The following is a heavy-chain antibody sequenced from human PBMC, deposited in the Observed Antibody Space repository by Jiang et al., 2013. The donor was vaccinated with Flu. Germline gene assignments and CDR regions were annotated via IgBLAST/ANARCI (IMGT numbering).Heavy chain of an antibody. CDR1: GDSVSSDSSA. V-gene: IGHV6-1*01. J-gene: IGHJ6*02. CDR3: ARDPDFHYGMDV. CDR2: TFYRSKWNN. D-gene: IGHD2-21*02. Sequence: SQTLSLTCVISGDSVSSDSSAWNWIRQSPSRGLEWLGRTFYRSKWNNEYAISVKSRITINPDTSKNQFSLQLNSVTPEDTAVYYCARDPDFHYGMDVWGQGTTVIVS.